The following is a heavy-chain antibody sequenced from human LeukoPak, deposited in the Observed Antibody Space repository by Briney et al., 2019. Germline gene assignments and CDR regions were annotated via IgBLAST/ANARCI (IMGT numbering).Heavy chain of an antibody. J-gene: IGHJ4*02. Sequence: GGSLRLSCAASGFTFSNAWMSWVRQAPGKGLEWVGRIKSKADGGTTDYAAPVKGRFTISRDDSKNTLYLQMNSLKTEDTAVYYCTTIANYYDSSGTNYWGQGTLVTVSS. V-gene: IGHV3-15*01. CDR3: TTIANYYDSSGTNY. D-gene: IGHD3-22*01. CDR1: GFTFSNAW. CDR2: IKSKADGGTT.